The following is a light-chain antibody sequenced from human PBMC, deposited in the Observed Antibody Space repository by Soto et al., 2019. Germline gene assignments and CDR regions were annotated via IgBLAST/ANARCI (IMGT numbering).Light chain of an antibody. CDR3: QKYDSAPT. J-gene: IGKJ1*01. V-gene: IGKV1-39*01. CDR2: TES. Sequence: DIQMTQSPSSLSASVGDRVTITCRASQNIATYLNWYQQTPGKAPKLLIYTESTLQSGVPSRFSGSGSGTDFTLTISSLQPEDVATYYCQKYDSAPTFGQGTKVDIK. CDR1: QNIATY.